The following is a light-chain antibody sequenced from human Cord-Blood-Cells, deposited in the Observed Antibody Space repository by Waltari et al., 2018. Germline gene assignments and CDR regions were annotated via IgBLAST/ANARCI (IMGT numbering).Light chain of an antibody. J-gene: IGLJ3*02. Sequence: QPALTQPPSASGSPGQSVTISCTGTSSDAGGYNYVSWYQQHPGKAPNLMIYGVSKRPSGVPDRFSGSKSGNTASLTVSGLQAEDEADYYCSSYAGSNNLVFGGGTKLTVL. CDR2: GVS. CDR1: SSDAGGYNY. V-gene: IGLV2-8*01. CDR3: SSYAGSNNLV.